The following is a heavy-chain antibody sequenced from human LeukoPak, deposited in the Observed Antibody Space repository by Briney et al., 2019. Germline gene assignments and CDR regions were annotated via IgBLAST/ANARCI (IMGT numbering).Heavy chain of an antibody. CDR1: GFTFSSYS. CDR2: IKSKTDGGTT. CDR3: TTAGWELYYFDY. J-gene: IGHJ4*02. V-gene: IGHV3-15*01. Sequence: GGSLRLSCAASGFTFSSYSMNWVRQAPGKGLEWVGRIKSKTDGGTTDYAAPVKGRFTISRDDSKNTLYLQMNSLKTEDTAVYYCTTAGWELYYFDYWGQGTLVTVSS. D-gene: IGHD1-26*01.